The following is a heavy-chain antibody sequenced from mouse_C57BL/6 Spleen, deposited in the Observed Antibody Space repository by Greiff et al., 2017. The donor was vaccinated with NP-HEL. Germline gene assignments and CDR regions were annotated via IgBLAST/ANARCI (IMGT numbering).Heavy chain of an antibody. CDR2: ISSGSSTI. Sequence: EVKLVESGGGLVKPGGSLKLSCAASGFTFSDYGMHWVRQAPEKGLEWVAYISSGSSTIYYADTVKGRFTISRDNAKNTLFLQMTSLRSEDTAMYYCARDLYGPYAMDYWGQGTSVTVSS. V-gene: IGHV5-17*01. J-gene: IGHJ4*01. CDR1: GFTFSDYG. CDR3: ARDLYGPYAMDY. D-gene: IGHD1-2*01.